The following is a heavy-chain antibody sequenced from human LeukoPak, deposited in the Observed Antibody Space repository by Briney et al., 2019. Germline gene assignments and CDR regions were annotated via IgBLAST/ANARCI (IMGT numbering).Heavy chain of an antibody. V-gene: IGHV4-61*01. CDR3: ARGGYSYGNRAVQFDY. CDR2: IYYSGST. CDR1: GGSVSSGTNY. Sequence: NSSETLSLTCTVSGGSVSSGTNYWSWIRQPPGKGLEWIGYIYYSGSTNYNPSLKSRVTISVDTSKNQFSLKLSSVTAADTAVYYCARGGYSYGNRAVQFDYWGQGTLVTVSS. D-gene: IGHD5-18*01. J-gene: IGHJ4*02.